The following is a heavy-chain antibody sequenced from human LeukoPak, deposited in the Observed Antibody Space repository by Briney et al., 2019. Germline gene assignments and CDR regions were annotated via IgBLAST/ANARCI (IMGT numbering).Heavy chain of an antibody. CDR1: GFTFSSYG. D-gene: IGHD4-23*01. CDR2: IWYDGSNK. CDR3: ARDPDDYGGAFDI. J-gene: IGHJ3*02. V-gene: IGHV3-33*01. Sequence: GGSLRLSCAASGFTFSSYGMHWVRQAPGKGLEWVAVIWYDGSNKYCADSVKGRFTISRDNSKNTLYLQMNSLRAEDTAVYYCARDPDDYGGAFDIWGQGTMVTVSS.